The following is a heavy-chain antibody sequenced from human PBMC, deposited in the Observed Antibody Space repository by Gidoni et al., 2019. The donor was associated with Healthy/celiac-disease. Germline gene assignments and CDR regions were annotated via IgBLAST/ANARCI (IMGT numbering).Heavy chain of an antibody. V-gene: IGHV3-23*01. Sequence: DVQSLDPVVGLVQLGGSLTLSCAASGFGLSSYAMSWVRQAPGKGPAGVSAISSSGGRTYDADSVKGRCNNSRDNSKNKLYLQMNSLRAEDTAVYYCAKVPCSGGSCQYYFDYWGQGTLVTVSS. CDR2: ISSSGGRT. CDR1: GFGLSSYA. J-gene: IGHJ4*02. CDR3: AKVPCSGGSCQYYFDY. D-gene: IGHD2-15*01.